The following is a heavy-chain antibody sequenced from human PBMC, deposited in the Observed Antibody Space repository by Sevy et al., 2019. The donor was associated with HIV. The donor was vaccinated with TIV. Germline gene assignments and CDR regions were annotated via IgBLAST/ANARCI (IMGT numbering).Heavy chain of an antibody. CDR2: INAGNGNT. CDR3: ARDYFGSGTFYNGNFFDY. J-gene: IGHJ4*02. CDR1: GYTFTSYA. V-gene: IGHV1-3*01. Sequence: ASVKVSCKASGYTFTSYAFHWVRQAPGQRLEWMGWINAGNGNTKYSEKFQGRVTITRDTSAGTVYMELSSLRSEDTAVYYCARDYFGSGTFYNGNFFDYWGQGTLVTVSS. D-gene: IGHD3-10*01.